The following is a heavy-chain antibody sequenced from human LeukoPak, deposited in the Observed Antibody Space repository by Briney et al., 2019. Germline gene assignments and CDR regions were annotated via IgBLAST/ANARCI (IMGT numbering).Heavy chain of an antibody. Sequence: SETLSLTCTVSGGSISSYYWGWIRQPPGKGLEWIGSIYYSGSTYYNPSLKSRVTISVDTSKNQFSLKLSSVTAADTAVYYCVYGSYYDVVDYWGQGTLVTVSS. V-gene: IGHV4-39*07. D-gene: IGHD1-26*01. J-gene: IGHJ4*02. CDR2: IYYSGST. CDR3: VYGSYYDVVDY. CDR1: GGSISSYY.